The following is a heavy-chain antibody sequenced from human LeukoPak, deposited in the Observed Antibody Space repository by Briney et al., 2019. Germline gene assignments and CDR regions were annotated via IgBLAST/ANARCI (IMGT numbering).Heavy chain of an antibody. CDR3: AGEMDQLVFDP. D-gene: IGHD1-1*01. V-gene: IGHV1-2*02. CDR2: INPLSGAT. J-gene: IGHJ5*02. Sequence: ASVKVSCKASGYTFTGFYVNWVRQAPGQGLEWMGWINPLSGATKYAQKFQGRVTMTRDTSISTAYMDLRSLRSDDTAVYYCAGEMDQLVFDPWGQGTLVTVSS. CDR1: GYTFTGFY.